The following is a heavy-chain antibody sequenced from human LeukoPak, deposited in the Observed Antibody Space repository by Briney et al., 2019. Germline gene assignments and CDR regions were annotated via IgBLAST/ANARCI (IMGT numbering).Heavy chain of an antibody. CDR2: MWYDGSNK. Sequence: PGRSLRLSCAASGFTFSSYGMHWVRQAPGKGLEWVAVMWYDGSNKYYADSVKGRFTISRDNSKNTLYLQMNSLRAEDTAVYYCARDLEAYYYDSSGYYNYYYGMDVWGQGTTVTVSS. J-gene: IGHJ6*02. D-gene: IGHD3-22*01. V-gene: IGHV3-33*01. CDR3: ARDLEAYYYDSSGYYNYYYGMDV. CDR1: GFTFSSYG.